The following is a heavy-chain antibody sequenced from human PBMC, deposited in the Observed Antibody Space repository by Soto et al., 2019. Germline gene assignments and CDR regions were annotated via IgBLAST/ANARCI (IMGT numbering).Heavy chain of an antibody. D-gene: IGHD3-9*01. J-gene: IGHJ6*04. V-gene: IGHV1-69*01. CDR2: IIPIFGTA. CDR3: ARCNYYILTGYYAHYYYYGMDV. Sequence: QVQLVQSGAEVKKPGSSVKVSCTASGGTFSSYAISWVRQAPGQGLEWMGGIIPIFGTANYAQKFQGRVTITADESTSTAYMELGSLRSEHTAVYYCARCNYYILTGYYAHYYYYGMDVWGKGTTVTVSS. CDR1: GGTFSSYA.